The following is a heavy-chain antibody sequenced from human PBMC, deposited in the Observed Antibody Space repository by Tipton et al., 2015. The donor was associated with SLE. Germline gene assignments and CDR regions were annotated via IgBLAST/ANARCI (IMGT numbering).Heavy chain of an antibody. J-gene: IGHJ6*02. CDR2: ISYDGSNK. D-gene: IGHD3-10*01. CDR1: GFTFSSYP. Sequence: SLRLSCAASGFTFSSYPMHWVRQAPGKGLEWVAVISYDGSNKYYADSVKGRFTISRDNSKNTLYLQMNSLRAEDTAVYYCARRVGSYYGMDVWGQGTTVTVSS. V-gene: IGHV3-30*04. CDR3: ARRVGSYYGMDV.